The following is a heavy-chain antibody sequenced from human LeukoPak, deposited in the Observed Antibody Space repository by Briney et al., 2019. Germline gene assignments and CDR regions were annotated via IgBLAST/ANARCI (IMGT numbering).Heavy chain of an antibody. CDR2: ISSGSSYT. V-gene: IGHV3-11*05. CDR1: GFSFSEYY. CDR3: ARDQRYCSSSSCPWEPFDY. D-gene: IGHD2-2*01. Sequence: PGGSLRLSCAASGFSFSEYYMSWIRQAPGKGLEWVSCISSGSSYTNYTDSVKGRFTISRDNAKNSLYLQMNSLRAEDTAVYYCARDQRYCSSSSCPWEPFDYWGQGTLVTVSS. J-gene: IGHJ4*02.